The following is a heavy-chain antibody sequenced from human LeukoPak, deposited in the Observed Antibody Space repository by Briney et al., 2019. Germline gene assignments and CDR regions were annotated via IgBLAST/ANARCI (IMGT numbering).Heavy chain of an antibody. CDR1: GFTFSSYA. CDR2: ISSNGGST. Sequence: GGSLRLSCSASGFTFSSYAMHWVRQAPGKGLEYVSAISSNGGSTYYADSVKGRFTTSRDNSKNTLYLQMSSLRAEDTAVYYCVKGRAAGSYHFDYWGQGTLVTVSS. V-gene: IGHV3-64D*06. CDR3: VKGRAAGSYHFDY. J-gene: IGHJ4*02. D-gene: IGHD6-13*01.